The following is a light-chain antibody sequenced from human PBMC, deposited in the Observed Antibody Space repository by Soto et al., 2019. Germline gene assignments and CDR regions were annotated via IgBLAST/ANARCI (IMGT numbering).Light chain of an antibody. CDR2: WAS. V-gene: IGKV4-1*01. J-gene: IGKJ4*01. CDR1: QSVLHTSYNKNY. CDR3: QQSYSSPLT. Sequence: DIVMTQSPDSLAVSLGETATINCKSSQSVLHTSYNKNYLAWYQQKPGHPPKVLIYWASTRESGVPDRFSGSGSGTDFTLTISDLQAEDVAVYYCQQSYSSPLTFGGGTKVEIK.